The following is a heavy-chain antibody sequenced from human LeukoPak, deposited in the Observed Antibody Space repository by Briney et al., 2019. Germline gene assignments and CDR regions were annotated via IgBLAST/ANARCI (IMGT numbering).Heavy chain of an antibody. CDR2: IYYSGST. D-gene: IGHD3-9*01. V-gene: IGHV4-61*01. CDR3: AVLRYFDWAFDY. J-gene: IGHJ4*02. Sequence: SETLSLTCTVSGGSVSSGSYHWSWIRQPPGKGLEWIGYIYYSGSTNYNPSLKSRVTISVDTSKNQFSLKLSSVTAADTAVYYCAVLRYFDWAFDYWGQGTLVTVSS. CDR1: GGSVSSGSYH.